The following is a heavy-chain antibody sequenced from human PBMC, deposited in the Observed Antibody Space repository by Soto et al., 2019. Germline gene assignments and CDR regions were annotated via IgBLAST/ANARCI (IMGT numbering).Heavy chain of an antibody. D-gene: IGHD6-13*01. J-gene: IGHJ6*02. CDR2: ISGSGGST. Sequence: GGSLRLSCAASGFTFTSYAMSWVRQAPGKGLEWVSAISGSGGSTYYADSVKGRFTISRDNSKNTLYLQMNSLRAEDTAVYYCASSWQQTGMEVWGQGTTVTVSS. CDR3: ASSWQQTGMEV. V-gene: IGHV3-23*01. CDR1: GFTFTSYA.